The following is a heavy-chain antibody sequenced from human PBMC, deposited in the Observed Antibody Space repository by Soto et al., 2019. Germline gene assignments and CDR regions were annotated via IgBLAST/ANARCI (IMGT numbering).Heavy chain of an antibody. CDR3: AKDIARYYDSSGYSH. D-gene: IGHD3-22*01. V-gene: IGHV3-9*01. Sequence: GGSLRLSCAASGFAFDDYAMHWVRQAPGKGLEWVSGISWNSGSIGYADSVKGRFTISRDNAKNSLYLQMNSLRAEDTALYYCAKDIARYYDSSGYSHWGQGTLVTVSS. CDR2: ISWNSGSI. J-gene: IGHJ4*02. CDR1: GFAFDDYA.